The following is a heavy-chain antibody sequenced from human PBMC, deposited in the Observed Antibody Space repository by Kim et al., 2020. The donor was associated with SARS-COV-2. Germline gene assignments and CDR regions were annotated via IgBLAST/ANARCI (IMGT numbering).Heavy chain of an antibody. CDR2: TYNSVST. CDR3: ARVWELAFDH. Sequence: GGSLRLSCAASGFTLITDHMSWVRQAPGKGLEWVAVTYNSVSTYYADSVEGRFTISRDDSKNMLYLQMNSLRAEDTAIYYCARVWELAFDHRGQGSLVTV. J-gene: IGHJ4*02. V-gene: IGHV3-53*01. D-gene: IGHD1-26*01. CDR1: GFTLITDH.